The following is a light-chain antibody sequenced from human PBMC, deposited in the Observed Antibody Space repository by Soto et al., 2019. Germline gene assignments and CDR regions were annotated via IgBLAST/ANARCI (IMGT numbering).Light chain of an antibody. CDR2: GAS. V-gene: IGKV3-15*01. CDR1: QSVANN. J-gene: IGKJ1*01. Sequence: DIVMTQSPATLSVSPGERATLSCRASQSVANNVAWYQQKPGQPPRLLIYGASTRAAGVPARFSGSGYGRQFTLTISSLQSEDFAIYHCQQHNNWPPWTFGTGTKV. CDR3: QQHNNWPPWT.